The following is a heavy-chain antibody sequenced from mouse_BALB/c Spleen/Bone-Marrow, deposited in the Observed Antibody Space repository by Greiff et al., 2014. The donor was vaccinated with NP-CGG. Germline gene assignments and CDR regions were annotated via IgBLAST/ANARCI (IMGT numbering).Heavy chain of an antibody. Sequence: EVMLVESGGGLVQPGGSLRLSCATSGFTFTDYYMSWVRQPPGKALEWLGFIRNKANGYTTEYSASVKGRFTISRDNSQSILYLQMSTLRAEDSATYYCARDRTTATLYWYFDVWGAGTTVTVSS. V-gene: IGHV7-3*02. J-gene: IGHJ1*01. CDR2: IRNKANGYTT. CDR3: ARDRTTATLYWYFDV. D-gene: IGHD1-2*01. CDR1: GFTFTDYY.